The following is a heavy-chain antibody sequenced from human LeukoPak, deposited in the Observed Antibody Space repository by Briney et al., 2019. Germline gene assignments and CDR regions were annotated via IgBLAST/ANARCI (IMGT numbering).Heavy chain of an antibody. CDR2: VYYSGNT. D-gene: IGHD1-7*01. V-gene: IGHV4-59*08. Sequence: SETLSLTCTVSGGSISSFYGSWIRQPPGKGLEWIGYVYYSGNTNYNPSLKSRVTISVDTSKNQFSLRLSSVTAADTAVYYCARLYSQNYFDPWGQGTLVTVSS. CDR3: ARLYSQNYFDP. CDR1: GGSISSFY. J-gene: IGHJ5*02.